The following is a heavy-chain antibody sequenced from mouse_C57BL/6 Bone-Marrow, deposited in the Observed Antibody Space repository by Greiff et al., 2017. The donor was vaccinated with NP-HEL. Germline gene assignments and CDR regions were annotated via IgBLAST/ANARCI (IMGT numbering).Heavy chain of an antibody. J-gene: IGHJ2*01. CDR3: AREGSNYFDY. CDR1: GYAFSSSW. Sequence: QVQLQQSGPELVKPGASVKISCKASGYAFSSSWMNWVKQRPGKGLEWIGRIYPGDGDTNYNGKFKGKATLTVDKSSSTAYMQLSSLTSEDSAVYFCAREGSNYFDYWGQGTTLTVSS. V-gene: IGHV1-82*01. CDR2: IYPGDGDT.